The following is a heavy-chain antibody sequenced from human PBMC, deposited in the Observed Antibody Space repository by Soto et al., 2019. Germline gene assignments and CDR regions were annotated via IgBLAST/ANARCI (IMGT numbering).Heavy chain of an antibody. CDR3: AKDLYDFWSGYWYYFDY. CDR1: GFTFSSYA. J-gene: IGHJ4*02. D-gene: IGHD3-3*01. V-gene: IGHV3-23*01. CDR2: ISGSGGST. Sequence: EVQLLESGGGLVQPGGSLRLSCAASGFTFSSYAMSWVRQAPGKGLEWVSAISGSGGSTYYADSVKGRFTISRDNSKNTRYLQMTSLRAEDTAVYYCAKDLYDFWSGYWYYFDYWGQGTLVTVSS.